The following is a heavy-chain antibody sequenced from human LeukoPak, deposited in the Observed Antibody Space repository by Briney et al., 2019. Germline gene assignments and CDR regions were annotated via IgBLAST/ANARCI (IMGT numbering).Heavy chain of an antibody. D-gene: IGHD1-1*01. J-gene: IGHJ5*02. Sequence: PSETLSLTCTVSGGSISSYCWSWVRQPPGKGLEWIGYIYTSGSTDYNPSLKSRVTMSVDTSKNQLSMELRFLTAADTAVYYCATSNDVKTAPYDLWGQGTLVTVSS. CDR1: GGSISSYC. CDR3: ATSNDVKTAPYDL. V-gene: IGHV4-4*08. CDR2: IYTSGST.